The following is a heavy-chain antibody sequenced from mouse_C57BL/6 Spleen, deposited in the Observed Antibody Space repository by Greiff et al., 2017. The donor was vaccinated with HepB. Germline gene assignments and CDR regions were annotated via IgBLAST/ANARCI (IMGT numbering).Heavy chain of an antibody. J-gene: IGHJ2*01. CDR2: ISSGGSYT. CDR1: GFTFSSYG. Sequence: EVMLVESGGDLVKPGGSLKLSCAASGFTFSSYGMSWVRQTPDKRLEWVATISSGGSYTYYPDSVKGRFTISRDNAKNTLYLQMSSLKSEDTAMYYCARHDHGGDFDYWGQGTTLTVSS. V-gene: IGHV5-6*02. CDR3: ARHDHGGDFDY.